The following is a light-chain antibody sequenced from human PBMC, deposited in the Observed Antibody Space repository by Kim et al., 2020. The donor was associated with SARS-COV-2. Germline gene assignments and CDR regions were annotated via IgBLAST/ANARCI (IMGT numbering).Light chain of an antibody. CDR1: QSISSW. V-gene: IGKV1-5*03. CDR3: QKYNSYVYT. J-gene: IGKJ2*01. CDR2: KAS. Sequence: DIQMTQSPSTLSASVGDRVTITCRASQSISSWLAWYQQKPGKAPKLLIYKASSLESGVPSRFSGSGSGTEFTLTISSLQPDDFATYYCQKYNSYVYTFDQGTKLEI.